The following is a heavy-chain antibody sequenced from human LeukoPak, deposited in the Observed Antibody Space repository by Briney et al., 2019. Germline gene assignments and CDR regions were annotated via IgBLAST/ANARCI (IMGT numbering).Heavy chain of an antibody. CDR1: GFTFRSYG. D-gene: IGHD5-18*01. CDR3: ARDPNRGYSYGYVDY. J-gene: IGHJ4*02. Sequence: GGSLRLSCAASGFTFRSYGMHWVRQAPGKGLEWVAVIWYDGSNKYYADSVKGRFTISRDSSKNTLYLQMNSLRVEDTAVYYCARDPNRGYSYGYVDYWGQGTLVTVSS. CDR2: IWYDGSNK. V-gene: IGHV3-33*01.